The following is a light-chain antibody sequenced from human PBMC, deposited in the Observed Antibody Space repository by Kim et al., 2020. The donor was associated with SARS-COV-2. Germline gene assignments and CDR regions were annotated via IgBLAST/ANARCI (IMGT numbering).Light chain of an antibody. Sequence: SITISCTETSSDIGDYNYVSWYQQHPGKVPKLLIYDVDNRPSGISDRFSASKSGNTASLTISGLQADDEADYYCSSYTSSRTLDIFGTGTKVTVL. J-gene: IGLJ1*01. CDR3: SSYTSSRTLDI. CDR2: DVD. CDR1: SSDIGDYNY. V-gene: IGLV2-14*03.